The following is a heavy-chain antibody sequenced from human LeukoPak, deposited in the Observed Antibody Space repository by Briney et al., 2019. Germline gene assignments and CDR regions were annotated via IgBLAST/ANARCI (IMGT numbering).Heavy chain of an antibody. J-gene: IGHJ4*02. CDR1: GFTFSTYA. D-gene: IGHD3-3*01. Sequence: GGSLRLSCAASGFTFSTYAMHWVRQAPGKGLEWVAVISYDGSNKYYADSVKGRFTISRDNSKNTLSLQMNSLRAEDTAVYYCARDHYGFWSGFFHWGQGTLVTVSS. V-gene: IGHV3-30*04. CDR3: ARDHYGFWSGFFH. CDR2: ISYDGSNK.